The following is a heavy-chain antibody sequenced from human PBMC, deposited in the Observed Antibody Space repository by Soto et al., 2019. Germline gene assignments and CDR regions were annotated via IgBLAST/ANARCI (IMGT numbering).Heavy chain of an antibody. CDR1: GGTFSSYA. Sequence: QVQLVQSGAEVKKPGSSVKVSCKASGGTFSSYAISWVRQAPGQGLEWMGGIIPIFGTANYAQKFQGRVTITADESTSTGDMELISRRADDTAVSYWARGLPNCSGGSCYLYYYYGMDVWGQGTTVTVS. CDR2: IIPIFGTA. J-gene: IGHJ6*02. V-gene: IGHV1-69*12. CDR3: ARGLPNCSGGSCYLYYYYGMDV. D-gene: IGHD2-15*01.